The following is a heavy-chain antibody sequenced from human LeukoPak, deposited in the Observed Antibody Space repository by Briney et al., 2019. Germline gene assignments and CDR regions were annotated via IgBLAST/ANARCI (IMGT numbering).Heavy chain of an antibody. CDR2: ISAYNGNT. D-gene: IGHD3-22*01. Sequence: ASVKVSCTASGYTFTSYDINWVRQAPGQGLEWMGWISAYNGNTNYAQKLQGRVTMTTDTSTSTAYMGLRSLRSDDTAVYYCATSPTYYYDSSGYSAFDIWGQGTMVTVSS. CDR3: ATSPTYYYDSSGYSAFDI. J-gene: IGHJ3*02. CDR1: GYTFTSYD. V-gene: IGHV1-18*01.